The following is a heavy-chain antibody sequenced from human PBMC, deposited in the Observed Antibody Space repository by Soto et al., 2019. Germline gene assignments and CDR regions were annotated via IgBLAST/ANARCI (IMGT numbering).Heavy chain of an antibody. J-gene: IGHJ4*02. V-gene: IGHV1-69*08. CDR2: IIPMFGIT. Sequence: QVQLVQSGADVKKPGSSVKVSCKASGATFSSSTFTWVRQAPGQGLEWMGRIIPMFGITNSAQKFQGRLGITADESTNTVFMDMSSLRSDDTAIYYCATEALTFGGVLNAWGQGTLVTVSS. CDR3: ATEALTFGGVLNA. D-gene: IGHD3-16*01. CDR1: GATFSSST.